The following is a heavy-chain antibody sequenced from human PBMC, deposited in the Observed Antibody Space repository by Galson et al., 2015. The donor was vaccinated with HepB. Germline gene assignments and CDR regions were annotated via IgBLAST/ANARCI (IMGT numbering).Heavy chain of an antibody. V-gene: IGHV3-9*01. CDR1: GFIFDDYA. D-gene: IGHD2-2*01. CDR2: ISWNSGSI. J-gene: IGHJ4*02. Sequence: SLRLSCAASGFIFDDYAMHWVRQAPGKGLEWVSGISWNSGSIGYADSVKGRFTISRDNAKNSLYLQMNSLRAEGTAFYYCAKDIYSGYQLTLDYWGQGALVTVSS. CDR3: AKDIYSGYQLTLDY.